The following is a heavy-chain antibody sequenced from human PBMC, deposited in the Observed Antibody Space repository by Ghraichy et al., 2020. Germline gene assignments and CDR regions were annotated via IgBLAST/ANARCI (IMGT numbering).Heavy chain of an antibody. V-gene: IGHV4-59*01. CDR1: GDSLGSFY. J-gene: IGHJ4*01. D-gene: IGHD4-17*01. CDR2: ISYTGST. CDR3: ARGEDHDYFDYYFDH. Sequence: SETLSLSCTVSGDSLGSFYWSWIRQSPGGGLEWIGFISYTGSTTYIPSLKGRVAISADTSKNQVSLKLNSVTAADTAVYYCARGEDHDYFDYYFDHWGHGILVTVSS.